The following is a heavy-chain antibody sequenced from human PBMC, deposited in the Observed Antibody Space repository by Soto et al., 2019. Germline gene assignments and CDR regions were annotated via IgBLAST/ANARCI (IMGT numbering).Heavy chain of an antibody. CDR2: ISGSGGST. D-gene: IGHD5-12*01. V-gene: IGHV3-23*01. CDR1: GFTFSSYA. CDR3: AKGRHGSPLSIHYYYGIDV. J-gene: IGHJ6*02. Sequence: GGSLRLSCAASGFTFSSYAMSWARQAPGKGLERVSAISGSGGSTYYADSVKGRAPISRDNSKNTLYLQMNRLSGADTAVSYSAKGRHGSPLSIHYYYGIDVSGQWTRVGVSS.